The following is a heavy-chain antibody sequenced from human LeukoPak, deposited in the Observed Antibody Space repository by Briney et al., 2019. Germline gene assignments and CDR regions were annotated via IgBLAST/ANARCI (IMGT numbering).Heavy chain of an antibody. J-gene: IGHJ6*03. CDR2: INPNSGGT. Sequence: ASVKVSCKASGYTFTGYYMHWVRQAPGQGLEWMGWINPNSGGTNYAQKFQGRVTMTRDTSISTAYMELSRLRSDDTAVYYCARDPLPNYYHMDVWGKGTTVTVSS. CDR1: GYTFTGYY. CDR3: ARDPLPNYYHMDV. V-gene: IGHV1-2*02.